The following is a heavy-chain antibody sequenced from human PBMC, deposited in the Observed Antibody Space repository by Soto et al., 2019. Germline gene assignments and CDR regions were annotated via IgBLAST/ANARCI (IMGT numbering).Heavy chain of an antibody. CDR1: GFTVSSNY. D-gene: IGHD6-19*01. CDR2: IYGDGRT. J-gene: IGHJ4*02. Sequence: GGSLRLSCAASGFTVSSNYMSWVRQAPGKGLEWVSVIYGDGRTYYADSVKGRFTISRDNSKNTVYLQMNSLRAEDAAVYYCARRIAVTGSSYSDSGGQGTLVTGSS. CDR3: ARRIAVTGSSYSDS. V-gene: IGHV3-66*01.